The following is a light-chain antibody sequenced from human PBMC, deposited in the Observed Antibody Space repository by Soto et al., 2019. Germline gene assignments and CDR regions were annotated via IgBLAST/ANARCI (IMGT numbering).Light chain of an antibody. CDR2: YDD. J-gene: IGLJ2*01. CDR3: AARDDSPCGLV. Sequence: QSVLTQPPSVSAAPRQRVTISCSGSSSNIGNNAVNWYQQLTGKAPKLLIYYDDLLPSGVSDRFSGSKSGTSASLAISGLHSEDDADYYCAARDDSPCGLVFGGGTNLTVL. V-gene: IGLV1-36*01. CDR1: SSNIGNNA.